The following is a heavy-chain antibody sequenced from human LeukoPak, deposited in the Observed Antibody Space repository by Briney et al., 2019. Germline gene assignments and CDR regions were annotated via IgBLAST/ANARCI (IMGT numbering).Heavy chain of an antibody. J-gene: IGHJ4*02. V-gene: IGHV3-30-3*01. CDR1: GFTFSSYA. Sequence: GRSLRLSCAASGFTFSSYAMHWVRPAPGKGLEWVAVISYDGNNKYYADSLKGRFTISRDKSENTLYLQMNSLRPEDTAVYYCVRETRFYDSSGYYPDYWGQGTLVTVSS. D-gene: IGHD3-22*01. CDR2: ISYDGNNK. CDR3: VRETRFYDSSGYYPDY.